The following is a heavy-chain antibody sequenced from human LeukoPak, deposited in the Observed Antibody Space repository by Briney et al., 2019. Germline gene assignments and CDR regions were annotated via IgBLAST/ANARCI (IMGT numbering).Heavy chain of an antibody. CDR3: ARDVLVRGYNWFDP. CDR1: GYTFTGYY. J-gene: IGHJ5*02. CDR2: INPNSGGT. D-gene: IGHD3-10*01. V-gene: IGHV1-2*02. Sequence: ASVKVSCKASGYTFTGYYMHWVRQAPGQGLEWMGWINPNSGGTNYAQKLQGRVTMTTDTSTSTAYMELRSLRSDDTAVYYCARDVLVRGYNWFDPWGQGTLVTVSS.